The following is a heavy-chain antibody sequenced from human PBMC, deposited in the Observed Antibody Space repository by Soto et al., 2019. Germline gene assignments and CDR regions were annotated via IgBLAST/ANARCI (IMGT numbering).Heavy chain of an antibody. J-gene: IGHJ4*02. D-gene: IGHD2-15*01. CDR3: AKNRGYCSGGSCYPAGLFDY. CDR1: GFTFSSYA. V-gene: IGHV3-23*01. CDR2: ISGSGGST. Sequence: PGGSLKLSCAASGFTFSSYAMSLVRQAPGKGLEWVSAISGSGGSTYYADSVKGRFTISRDNSKNTLYLQMNSLRAEDTAVYYCAKNRGYCSGGSCYPAGLFDYWRQGTLVTVSS.